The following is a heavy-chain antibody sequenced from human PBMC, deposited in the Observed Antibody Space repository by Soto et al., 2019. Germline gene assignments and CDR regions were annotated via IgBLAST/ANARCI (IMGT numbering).Heavy chain of an antibody. CDR1: GFTFSSYS. Sequence: GGSLRLSCAASGFTFSSYSMNWVRQAPGKGLEWVSSISSSSSYIYYADSLKGRFTISRDNAKNSLYLQMNSLRAEDTAVYYCARELGQKFDYWGQGTPVTVSS. CDR2: ISSSSSYI. V-gene: IGHV3-21*01. J-gene: IGHJ4*02. CDR3: ARELGQKFDY.